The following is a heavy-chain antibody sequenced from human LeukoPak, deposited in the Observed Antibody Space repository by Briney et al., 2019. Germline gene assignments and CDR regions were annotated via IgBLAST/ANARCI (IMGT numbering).Heavy chain of an antibody. D-gene: IGHD1-14*01. CDR3: AREMHSGVATGTAFDP. V-gene: IGHV3-30*03. J-gene: IGHJ5*02. CDR1: GFTFSNYW. Sequence: GGSLRLSCAASGFTFSNYWMHWVRQPPGKGLEWVAVISYDGSNKYYADSVKGRFTISRDNSKNTLYLQMNSLRAEDTAVYYCAREMHSGVATGTAFDPWGQGTLVTVSS. CDR2: ISYDGSNK.